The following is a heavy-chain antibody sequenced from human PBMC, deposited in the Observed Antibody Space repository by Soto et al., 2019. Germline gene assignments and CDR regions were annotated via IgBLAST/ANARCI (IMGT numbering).Heavy chain of an antibody. J-gene: IGHJ6*02. CDR3: ARDSPRYFDYGDYNSPNYYYGMDV. Sequence: GGSLRLSCAASGFTFSSYAMHWVRQAPGKGLEWVAVISYDGSNKYYADSVKGRFTISRDNSKNTLYLQMNSLRAEDTAVYYCARDSPRYFDYGDYNSPNYYYGMDVWGQGTTVTVSS. CDR2: ISYDGSNK. CDR1: GFTFSSYA. D-gene: IGHD4-17*01. V-gene: IGHV3-30-3*01.